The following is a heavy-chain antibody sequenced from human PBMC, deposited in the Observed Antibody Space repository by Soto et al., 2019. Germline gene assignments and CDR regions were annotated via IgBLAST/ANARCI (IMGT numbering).Heavy chain of an antibody. CDR3: AKQRATVTTTSPYDM. CDR2: INWNGNTK. J-gene: IGHJ3*02. D-gene: IGHD4-17*01. V-gene: IGHV3-9*01. Sequence: EVQLVESGGGLVQPGRSLRLSCAASGFTFNDYAMHWVRQPPGKGLEWVSGINWNGNTKDYADSVKGRFTIARDNAKNSLYLQLNSLRAEDTALYYCAKQRATVTTTSPYDMGGQGTVVTVSS. CDR1: GFTFNDYA.